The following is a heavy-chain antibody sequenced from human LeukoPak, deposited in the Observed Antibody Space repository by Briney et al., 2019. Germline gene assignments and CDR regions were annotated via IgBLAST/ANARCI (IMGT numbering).Heavy chain of an antibody. J-gene: IGHJ4*02. CDR3: AKLIVVVPAAIDY. V-gene: IGHV3-74*01. CDR1: GFTFSTFS. Sequence: PGGSLRLSCAASGFTFSTFSMNWVRQAPGKGLVWVSRINSDGSSTSYADSVKGRFTISRDNAKNTLYLQMNSLRAEDTAVYYCAKLIVVVPAAIDYWGQGTLVTVSS. D-gene: IGHD2-2*01. CDR2: INSDGSST.